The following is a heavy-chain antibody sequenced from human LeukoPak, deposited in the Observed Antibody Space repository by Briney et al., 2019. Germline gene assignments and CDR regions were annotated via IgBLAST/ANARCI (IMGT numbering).Heavy chain of an antibody. CDR3: ARGQHLANEGFGP. Sequence: GGSLRLSCAASGFTVSINYMSWVRQAPGEGLEWVSVIDSGGSTNYADSVKGRFTISRDNSKNTLYLQMNSLRAEDTAVYYCARGQHLANEGFGPWGQGTLVTVSS. J-gene: IGHJ5*02. CDR2: IDSGGST. D-gene: IGHD6-13*01. V-gene: IGHV3-66*01. CDR1: GFTVSINY.